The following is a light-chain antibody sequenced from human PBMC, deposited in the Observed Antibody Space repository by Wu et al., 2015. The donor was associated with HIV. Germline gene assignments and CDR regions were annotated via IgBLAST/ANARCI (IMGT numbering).Light chain of an antibody. CDR1: QSIGDW. CDR2: KAS. V-gene: IGKV1-5*03. CDR3: QQYKSYSVS. J-gene: IGKJ2*03. Sequence: DIQMTQSPSTLSASVGDRVTITCRASQSIGDWLAWYQQKLGKAPRLLIYKASSLEIGVPSRFSGSGSGTEFTLTITSLQPDDSATYYCQQYKSYSVSFGQGTKLEIK.